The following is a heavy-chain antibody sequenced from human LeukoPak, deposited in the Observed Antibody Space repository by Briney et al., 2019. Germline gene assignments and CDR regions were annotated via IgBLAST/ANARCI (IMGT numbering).Heavy chain of an antibody. CDR1: GFTSSNYW. J-gene: IGHJ4*02. D-gene: IGHD3-22*01. Sequence: PGGSLRLSCAASGFTSSNYWMSWVRQAPGKGLEWVANIKQDGSEKYYADSVKGRFTISRDNAKNSLYLQMNSLRAEDTAVYYCVRDFPANYNDNKYRFDYWGQGTLVTVSS. CDR2: IKQDGSEK. V-gene: IGHV3-7*01. CDR3: VRDFPANYNDNKYRFDY.